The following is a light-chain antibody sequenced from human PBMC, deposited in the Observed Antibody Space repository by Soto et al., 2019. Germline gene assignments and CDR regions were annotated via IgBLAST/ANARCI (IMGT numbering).Light chain of an antibody. CDR2: GES. J-gene: IGKJ1*01. Sequence: EIVLTQSPATLSLSPGERATLSCRASQSVSNDLAWYQQKPGQAPRLLIYGESTRATGIPARFSGSGSGTDFTLTISRLEPEDFAVYYCQQCNNSPKTFGQGTKVDIK. CDR1: QSVSND. CDR3: QQCNNSPKT. V-gene: IGKV3-11*01.